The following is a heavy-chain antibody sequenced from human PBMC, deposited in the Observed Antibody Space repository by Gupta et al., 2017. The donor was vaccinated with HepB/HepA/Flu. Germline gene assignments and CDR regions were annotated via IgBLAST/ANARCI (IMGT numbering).Heavy chain of an antibody. J-gene: IGHJ6*02. CDR1: GFTFGSFP. Sequence: QVQLVESGGGVVQPGRSLRLSCAASGFTFGSFPMHWVRQAPGKGLEWVAVISYGRSNKYYADSGKGRFTISRDNSKNTLHLQMNSLRLEDTAVYYCARGQDILAGDYVLDYYYGMDVWGQGTTVTVSS. CDR3: ARGQDILAGDYVLDYYYGMDV. D-gene: IGHD3-9*01. V-gene: IGHV3-30-3*01. CDR2: ISYGRSNK.